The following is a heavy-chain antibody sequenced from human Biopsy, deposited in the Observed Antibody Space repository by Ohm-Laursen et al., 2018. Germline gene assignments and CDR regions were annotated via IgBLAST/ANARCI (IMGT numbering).Heavy chain of an antibody. CDR1: GYTFTAFS. Sequence: GASVKVSCKPSGYTFTAFSVYWLRQAPGQGLEWMGWINPKSGDTDYPQNFQGRVSMTRDTSISTAYMDLSRLRSDDTAVYYCARGRRHCSGTCSRWYFDLWGRGTLVTVSS. CDR3: ARGRRHCSGTCSRWYFDL. V-gene: IGHV1-2*02. J-gene: IGHJ2*01. CDR2: INPKSGDT. D-gene: IGHD2-2*01.